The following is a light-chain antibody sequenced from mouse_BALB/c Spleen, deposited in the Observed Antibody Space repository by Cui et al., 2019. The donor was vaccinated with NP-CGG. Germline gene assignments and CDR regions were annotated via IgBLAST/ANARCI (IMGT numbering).Light chain of an antibody. CDR2: GTN. CDR1: TGAVTTSNY. J-gene: IGLJ1*01. CDR3: ALWYGNHWV. Sequence: QAVVTQESALTTSPGETVTLTCRSSTGAVTTSNYANWVQEKPDHLFTGLIGGTNNRVPGVPARFSGSLIGDKAALTIIGAQTEDESIYFCALWYGNHWVFGGGTKLTVL. V-gene: IGLV1*01.